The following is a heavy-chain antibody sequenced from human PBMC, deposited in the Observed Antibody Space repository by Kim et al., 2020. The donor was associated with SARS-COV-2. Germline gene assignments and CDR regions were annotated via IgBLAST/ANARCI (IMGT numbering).Heavy chain of an antibody. CDR1: VGSITNTYY. CDR3: ARDGGFNGDYGIVDY. J-gene: IGHJ4*01. CDR2: ISYSGTT. V-gene: IGHV4-39*07. D-gene: IGHD4-17*01. Sequence: SETLSLTCSVSVGSITNTYYWGWIRQPPGKGLEWLGSISYSGTTYYNPSLKSRVTISIDKSKHQFSLKVNSVTAADTAVYYCARDGGFNGDYGIVDYWG.